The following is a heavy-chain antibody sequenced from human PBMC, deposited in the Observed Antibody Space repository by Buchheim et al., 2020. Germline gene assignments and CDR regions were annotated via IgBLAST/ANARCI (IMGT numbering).Heavy chain of an antibody. CDR3: ASGAPIRAQTIFGVVTPNWFDP. V-gene: IGHV4-59*01. CDR2: IYYSGST. CDR1: GGSISSYY. Sequence: QVQLQESGPGLVKPSETLSLTCTVSGGSISSYYWSWIRQPPGKGLEWIGYIYYSGSTNYNPSLKSRVTISVDTSKNQFSLKLSSVTAADTAVYYCASGAPIRAQTIFGVVTPNWFDPWGQGTL. J-gene: IGHJ5*02. D-gene: IGHD3-3*01.